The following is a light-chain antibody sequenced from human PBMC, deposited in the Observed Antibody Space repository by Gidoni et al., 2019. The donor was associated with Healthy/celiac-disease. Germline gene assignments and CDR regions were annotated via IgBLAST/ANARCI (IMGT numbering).Light chain of an antibody. J-gene: IGKJ3*01. CDR3: QQRSNWPLFT. CDR1: QSVSSY. Sequence: DIVLTQSPATLSLSPGERATLSCRASQSVSSYLAWYQQKPGQAPRLLIYDASNRATGIPARFSGSGSWTDFTLTISSLEPEDFAVYYCQQRSNWPLFTFGPGTKVDIK. CDR2: DAS. V-gene: IGKV3-11*01.